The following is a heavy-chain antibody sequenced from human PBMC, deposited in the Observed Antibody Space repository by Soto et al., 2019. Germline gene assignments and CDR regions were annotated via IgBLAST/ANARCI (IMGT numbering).Heavy chain of an antibody. CDR1: GLSLSTSGVG. D-gene: IGHD3-10*01. Sequence: QITLKESGPTLVKPTQTLTLTCNFSGLSLSTSGVGVGWIRQPPGKALEWLALIYWDDDKRYSPSLKSRLTIAKDTSKNQVVLTMTNMDPVDTATYYCVHIRYGSGLFDYWGQGTLVTVSS. CDR2: IYWDDDK. J-gene: IGHJ4*02. V-gene: IGHV2-5*02. CDR3: VHIRYGSGLFDY.